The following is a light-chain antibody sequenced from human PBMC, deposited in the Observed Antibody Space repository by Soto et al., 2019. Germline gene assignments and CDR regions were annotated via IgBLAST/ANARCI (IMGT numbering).Light chain of an antibody. J-gene: IGLJ1*01. CDR3: FSFTTTSTHV. V-gene: IGLV2-14*02. CDR1: NSDLGVYDL. CDR2: GAS. Sequence: QSVLTQPASVAGSPGQSISISCTGTNSDLGVYDLVSWYQHHPGKAPQLIIYGASQRPSGVSNRFSGSKSGNTAYLTISGLQVEDEAEYFCFSFTTTSTHVFGSGTKVTVL.